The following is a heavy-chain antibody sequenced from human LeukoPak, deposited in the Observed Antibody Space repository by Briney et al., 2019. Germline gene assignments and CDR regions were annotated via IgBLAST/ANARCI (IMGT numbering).Heavy chain of an antibody. V-gene: IGHV1-69*04. CDR2: IIPILGIA. CDR3: ARDLTHGLRYFGWPSGA. Sequence: ASVKVSCKASGGTFSSYASSWVRQAPGQGLEWVGRIIPILGIANYAQKFQGRVTITADKSTSTAYMELSSLRSEDTAVYYCARDLTHGLRYFGWPSGAWGQGTLVTVSS. J-gene: IGHJ5*02. D-gene: IGHD3-9*01. CDR1: GGTFSSYA.